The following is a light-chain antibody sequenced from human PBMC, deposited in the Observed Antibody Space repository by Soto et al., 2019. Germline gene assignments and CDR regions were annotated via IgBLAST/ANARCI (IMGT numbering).Light chain of an antibody. Sequence: EIVLTQSPGTLSLSPGETATLSCRASQTIGSTYLAWYQHKPGQAPRLLIFGTSSRATGIPDRFSGSGSGTYFTLTISRLEPEDFAVDYCQQYASSPLLTFGGGPRVEIK. V-gene: IGKV3-20*01. CDR3: QQYASSPLLT. CDR1: QTIGSTY. J-gene: IGKJ4*01. CDR2: GTS.